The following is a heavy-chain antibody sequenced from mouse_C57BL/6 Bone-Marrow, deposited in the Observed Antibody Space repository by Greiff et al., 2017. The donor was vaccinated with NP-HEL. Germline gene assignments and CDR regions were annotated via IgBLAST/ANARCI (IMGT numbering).Heavy chain of an antibody. V-gene: IGHV1-7*01. CDR2: INPSSGYT. D-gene: IGHD1-1*01. CDR1: GYTFTSYW. Sequence: QVHVKQSGAELAKPGASVKLSCKASGYTFTSYWMHWVKQRPGQGLEWIGYINPSSGYTKYNQKFKDKATLTADKSSSTAYMQLSSLTYEDSAVYYCARESYYYGSSRDWFAYWGQGTLVTVSA. CDR3: ARESYYYGSSRDWFAY. J-gene: IGHJ3*01.